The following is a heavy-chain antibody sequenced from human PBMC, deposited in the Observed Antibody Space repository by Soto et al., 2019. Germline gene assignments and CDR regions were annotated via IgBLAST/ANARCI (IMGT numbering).Heavy chain of an antibody. Sequence: GGSLRLSCAASGFTFSTYAMTWVRQGPGKGLEWVSIISSSGDATYYLDSVKGRFTISRDNSRNTLNLQMNSLRAEDTAVYYCAKNGDFWSWGMDVWGLGTTVTVSS. D-gene: IGHD3-3*01. CDR1: GFTFSTYA. CDR3: AKNGDFWSWGMDV. CDR2: ISSSGDAT. V-gene: IGHV3-23*01. J-gene: IGHJ6*02.